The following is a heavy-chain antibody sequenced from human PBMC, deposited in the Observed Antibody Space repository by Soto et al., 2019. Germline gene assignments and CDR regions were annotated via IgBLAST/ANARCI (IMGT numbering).Heavy chain of an antibody. CDR2: IYYSGNT. D-gene: IGHD3-16*02. CDR3: ATGNSQSKYRNLDS. J-gene: IGHJ4*02. Sequence: QLQLQESGPGLVKPSETLSLTCTVSGGSISSSNYYWGWIRQPPGKALEWIGCIYYSGNTYYNPSLTRRATMAVDTSNNQFSLHLSSVTAADTAVYYCATGNSQSKYRNLDSWGQGTLVTVSS. CDR1: GGSISSSNYY. V-gene: IGHV4-39*01.